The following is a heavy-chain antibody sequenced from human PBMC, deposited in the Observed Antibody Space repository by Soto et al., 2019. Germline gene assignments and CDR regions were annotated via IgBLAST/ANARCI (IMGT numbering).Heavy chain of an antibody. CDR1: GASINSDY. D-gene: IGHD5-18*01. CDR3: ARYRVLYTAMITPREYYYGMDV. V-gene: IGHV4-59*01. Sequence: NPAGTLSLTCIVSGASINSDYWSWIRQPPGRGLEWIGYIYYTGSANYNPSLQSRVTISVDTSKNQFSLEVSAVTAADTAMYYCARYRVLYTAMITPREYYYGMDVWGQGTTVTVSS. J-gene: IGHJ6*02. CDR2: IYYTGSA.